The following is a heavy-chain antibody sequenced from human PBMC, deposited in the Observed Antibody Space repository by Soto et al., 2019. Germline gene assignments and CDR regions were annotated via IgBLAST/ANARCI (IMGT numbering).Heavy chain of an antibody. CDR2: IYHTGTT. CDR1: GDSSSSGKW. CDR3: ATLSGYFTISPFDP. J-gene: IGHJ5*01. D-gene: IGHD2-8*01. V-gene: IGHV4-4*02. Sequence: PSETLSLTRGVPGDSSSSGKWWTWVRQSPGKGLEWIGAIYHTGTTNHNPSLTSRLPLSVDKSKNQVFLNLPSVSAADTDAYYCATLSGYFTISPFDPWRQGIFVTVS.